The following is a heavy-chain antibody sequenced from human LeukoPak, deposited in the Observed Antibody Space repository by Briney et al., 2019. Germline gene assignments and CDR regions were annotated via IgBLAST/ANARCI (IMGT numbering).Heavy chain of an antibody. CDR1: GGSISSSSYY. J-gene: IGHJ4*02. Sequence: SETLSLTCTVSGGSISSSSYYWGWIRQPRGKGREWSGSIYYSGSTYYNPSVKSRFTISVDTSKNTFSLKLSSVTAADTAVYYCARHGIKAAADLDYWGQGTLVTVSS. V-gene: IGHV4-39*01. CDR2: IYYSGST. D-gene: IGHD6-13*01. CDR3: ARHGIKAAADLDY.